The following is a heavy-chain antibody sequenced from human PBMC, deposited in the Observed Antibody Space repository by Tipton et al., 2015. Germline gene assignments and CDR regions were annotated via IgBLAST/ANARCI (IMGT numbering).Heavy chain of an antibody. CDR1: GFTFSSYS. CDR2: ISDSANTI. Sequence: SLRLSCAASGFTFSSYSMDWVRQAPGKGLEWVSFISDSANTIYYADSVRGRFTISRDNAKNSLYLQMNSLRAEDTAIYYCARDREYYDSDGFYRGWFDPWGQGTLVTVSS. D-gene: IGHD3-22*01. CDR3: ARDREYYDSDGFYRGWFDP. V-gene: IGHV3-48*01. J-gene: IGHJ5*02.